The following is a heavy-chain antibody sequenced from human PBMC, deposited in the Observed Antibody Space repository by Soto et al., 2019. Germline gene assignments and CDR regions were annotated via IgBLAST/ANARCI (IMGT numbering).Heavy chain of an antibody. CDR2: ISAYNGNT. J-gene: IGHJ3*02. V-gene: IGHV1-18*04. CDR1: GYTFTSYY. Sequence: GASVKVSCKASGYTFTSYYMHWVRQAPGQGLEWMGRISAYNGNTNYAQKLQGRVTMTTDTSTSTAYMELRSLRSDDTAVYYCASLSYSLSVVAFDIWGQGTMVTVSS. CDR3: ASLSYSLSVVAFDI. D-gene: IGHD2-15*01.